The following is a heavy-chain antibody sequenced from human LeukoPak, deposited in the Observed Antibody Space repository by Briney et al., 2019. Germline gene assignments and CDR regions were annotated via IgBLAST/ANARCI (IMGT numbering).Heavy chain of an antibody. CDR1: GYTFTGYY. Sequence: ASVKVSCKASGYTFTGYYMHWVRQAPGHGLEWMGWINPNSGGTNYAQKFQGRVTMTRDTSISTAYMELSRLRSDDTAVYYCARDTTVVLYYFDYWGQGTLVTVSS. CDR2: INPNSGGT. J-gene: IGHJ4*02. CDR3: ARDTTVVLYYFDY. D-gene: IGHD4-23*01. V-gene: IGHV1-2*02.